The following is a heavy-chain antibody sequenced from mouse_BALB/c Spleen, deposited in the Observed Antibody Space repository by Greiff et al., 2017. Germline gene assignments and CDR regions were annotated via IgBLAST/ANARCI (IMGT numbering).Heavy chain of an antibody. CDR3: ARGEYGNYTFDY. CDR1: GYAFSSYW. CDR2: IYPGDGDT. Sequence: VQLQQSGAELVRPGSSVKISCKASGYAFSSYWMNWVKQRPGQGLEWIGQIYPGDGDTNYNGKFKGKATLTADKSSSTAYMQLSSLTSEDSAVYFCARGEYGNYTFDYWGQGTTLTVSS. D-gene: IGHD2-10*02. V-gene: IGHV1-80*01. J-gene: IGHJ2*01.